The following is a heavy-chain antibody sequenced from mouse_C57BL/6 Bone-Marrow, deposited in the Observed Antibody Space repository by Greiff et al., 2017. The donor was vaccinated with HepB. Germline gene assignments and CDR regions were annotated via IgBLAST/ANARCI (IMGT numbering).Heavy chain of an antibody. Sequence: QVQLQQSGPELVKPGASVKLSCKASGYTFTSYDINWVKQRPGQGLEWIGWIYPRDGSTKYNEKFKGKATLTVDTSSSTAYLELHSLTSEDSAVYFCAENYYSNPAWFAYWGQGTLVTVSA. CDR2: IYPRDGST. CDR1: GYTFTSYD. CDR3: AENYYSNPAWFAY. V-gene: IGHV1-85*01. D-gene: IGHD2-5*01. J-gene: IGHJ3*01.